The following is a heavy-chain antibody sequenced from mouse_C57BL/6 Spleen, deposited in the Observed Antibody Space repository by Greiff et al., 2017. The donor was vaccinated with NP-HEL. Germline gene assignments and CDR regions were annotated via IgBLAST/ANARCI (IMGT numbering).Heavy chain of an antibody. CDR1: GYTFTSYW. CDR2: IDPSDSET. J-gene: IGHJ3*01. D-gene: IGHD4-1*01. Sequence: QVQLQQPGAELVRPGSSVKLSCKASGYTFTSYWMHWVKQRPIQGLEWIGNIDPSDSETHYNQKFKDKATLTVDKSSRTAYMQLSSLTSEDSAVYYCARWDTAEGFAYWGQGTLVTVSA. V-gene: IGHV1-52*01. CDR3: ARWDTAEGFAY.